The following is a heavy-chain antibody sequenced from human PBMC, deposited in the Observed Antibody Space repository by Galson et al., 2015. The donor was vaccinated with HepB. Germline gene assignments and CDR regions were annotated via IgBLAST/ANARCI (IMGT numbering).Heavy chain of an antibody. Sequence: SVKVSCKASGYTFTDYHIHWVRQAPGQGPEWMGRINPNSGDINSVLKFQDRVTMTRDTSISTAYMELSRLISDDTVVYYCARGDYVDSRDHFYAMDVWGQGTTVTVSS. CDR1: GYTFTDYH. CDR3: ARGDYVDSRDHFYAMDV. J-gene: IGHJ6*02. CDR2: INPNSGDI. V-gene: IGHV1-2*05. D-gene: IGHD4-17*01.